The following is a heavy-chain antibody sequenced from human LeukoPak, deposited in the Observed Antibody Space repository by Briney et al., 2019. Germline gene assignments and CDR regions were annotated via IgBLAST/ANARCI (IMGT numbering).Heavy chain of an antibody. D-gene: IGHD3-9*01. V-gene: IGHV4-59*01. CDR2: IYYSGST. CDR1: GGSISSYY. J-gene: IGHJ3*02. CDR3: AKDRQTYYDILTGFPQFDAFDM. Sequence: SETLSLTCTVSGGSISSYYWSWIRQPPGKGLEWIGYIYYSGSTNYNPSLKSRVTISVDTSKNQFSLKLSSVTAADTAVYYCAKDRQTYYDILTGFPQFDAFDMWGQGTMVTVSS.